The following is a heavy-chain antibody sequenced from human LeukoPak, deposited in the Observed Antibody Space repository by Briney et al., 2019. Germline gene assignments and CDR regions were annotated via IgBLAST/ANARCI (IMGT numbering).Heavy chain of an antibody. V-gene: IGHV4-4*07. J-gene: IGHJ5*02. D-gene: IGHD3-9*01. CDR3: ARDGEYSYDILTGYLGTLDAFDP. CDR2: IYTSGST. CDR1: GGSISSYY. Sequence: PSETLSLTSTVSGGSISSYYWSWIRQPAGKGLEWIGRIYTSGSTNYNPSLKSRVTMSVDTSKNQFSLKLSSVTAADTAVYYCARDGEYSYDILTGYLGTLDAFDPWGQGTLVTVSS.